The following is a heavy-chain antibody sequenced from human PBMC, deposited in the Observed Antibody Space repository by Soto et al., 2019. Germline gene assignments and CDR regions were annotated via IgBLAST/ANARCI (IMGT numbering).Heavy chain of an antibody. CDR3: ARAVFGNSGYDLFDD. CDR1: GYTFTGYY. V-gene: IGHV1-2*04. CDR2: INPNSGGT. Sequence: ASVKVSCKASGYTFTGYYMHWVRQAPGQGLEWMGWINPNSGGTNYAQKFQGWVTMTRDTSISTAYMELSRLRSDDTAVYYCARAVFGNSGYDLFDDWGQGTLVTVSS. D-gene: IGHD5-12*01. J-gene: IGHJ4*02.